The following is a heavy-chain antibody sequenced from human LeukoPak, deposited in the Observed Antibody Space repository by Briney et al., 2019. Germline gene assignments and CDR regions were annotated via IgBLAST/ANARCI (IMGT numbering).Heavy chain of an antibody. V-gene: IGHV3-74*03. J-gene: IGHJ4*02. Sequence: QPGGSLRLSCAASGFTFSSYWMHWVRQAPRKGLVWVSRINSDGSSITYADSVKGRFTISRDNAKNTLYLQMNSLRVEDTAVYYCAREGRVSGYDFDCWGQGTLVTVSS. CDR3: AREGRVSGYDFDC. D-gene: IGHD5-12*01. CDR1: GFTFSSYW. CDR2: INSDGSSI.